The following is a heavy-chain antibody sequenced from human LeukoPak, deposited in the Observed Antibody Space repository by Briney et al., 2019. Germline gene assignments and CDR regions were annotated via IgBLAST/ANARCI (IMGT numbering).Heavy chain of an antibody. V-gene: IGHV4-30-4*01. J-gene: IGHJ4*02. CDR1: GGSISSGDYY. D-gene: IGHD6-13*01. Sequence: SQTLSLTCTVSGGSISSGDYYWSWVRQPPGEGLEWIGYIYYSGSTYYNPSLKSRVTISVDTSKNQFSLKLSSVTAADTAVYYCASLREAAAGTVYFDYWGQGTLVTVSS. CDR2: IYYSGST. CDR3: ASLREAAAGTVYFDY.